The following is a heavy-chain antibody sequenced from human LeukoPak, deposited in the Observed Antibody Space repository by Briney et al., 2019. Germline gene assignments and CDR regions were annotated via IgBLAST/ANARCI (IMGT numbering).Heavy chain of an antibody. CDR3: AKKSSSWYWGAFDI. CDR2: ISGSGGST. D-gene: IGHD6-13*01. CDR1: GFTFSSYG. V-gene: IGHV3-23*01. Sequence: GGSLRLSCAASGFTFSSYGMHWVRQAPGKGLEWVSAISGSGGSTYYADSVKGRFTISRDNSKNTLYLQMNSLRAEDTAVYYCAKKSSSWYWGAFDIWGQGTMVTVSS. J-gene: IGHJ3*02.